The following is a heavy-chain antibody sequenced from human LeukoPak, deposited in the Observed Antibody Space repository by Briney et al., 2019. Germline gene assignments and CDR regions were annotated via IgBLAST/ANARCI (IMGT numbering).Heavy chain of an antibody. CDR2: ISSSSSYI. CDR3: ARGGSSRFCLGY. Sequence: GGSLRLSCAASGCTFSSYSMNWVRQAPGKGLEWVSSISSSSSYIYYADSVKGRFTISRDNAKNSLYLQMNILRAEDTAVYYCARGGSSRFCLGYWGQGTLVTVSS. D-gene: IGHD6-6*01. V-gene: IGHV3-21*01. CDR1: GCTFSSYS. J-gene: IGHJ4*02.